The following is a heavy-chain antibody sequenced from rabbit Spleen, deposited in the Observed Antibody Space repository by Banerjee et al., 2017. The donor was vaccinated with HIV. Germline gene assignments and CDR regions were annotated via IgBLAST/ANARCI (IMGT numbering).Heavy chain of an antibody. D-gene: IGHD6-1*01. V-gene: IGHV1S45*01. J-gene: IGHJ2*01. CDR1: GFSFSSSYW. CDR2: IVGGSSGST. Sequence: QQQLVESGGGLVKPGASLTLTCTASGFSFSSSYWMCWVRQAPGKGLEWIACIVGGSSGSTYYASWAKGRFTISKTSSTTVTLQMTSLTAADTATYSCARGPGYTGFGYAGAFDPWGQGTLVTVS. CDR3: ARGPGYTGFGYAGAFDP.